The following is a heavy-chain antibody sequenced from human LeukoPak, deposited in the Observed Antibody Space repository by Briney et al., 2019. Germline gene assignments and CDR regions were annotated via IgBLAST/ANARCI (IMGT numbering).Heavy chain of an antibody. V-gene: IGHV1-18*01. CDR1: GYTFTSDG. Sequence: GASVKVSYKSSGYTFTSDGISWLRQAPGQGLEWMGWISAYNGNTNYAQKLQGRVTMTTDTSTSTAYMELRSLRSDDTAVYYCARDVYSPRGWFDPWGQGTLVTVSS. D-gene: IGHD5-18*01. CDR2: ISAYNGNT. J-gene: IGHJ5*02. CDR3: ARDVYSPRGWFDP.